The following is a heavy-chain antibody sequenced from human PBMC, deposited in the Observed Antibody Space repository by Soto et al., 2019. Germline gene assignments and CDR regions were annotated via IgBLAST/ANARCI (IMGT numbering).Heavy chain of an antibody. CDR3: ARDVSPGSSSLYLDAFDI. CDR2: IKKDGSQI. Sequence: EVQLVESGGGLVQPGGSLRLSCVASGFSFGSSWMTWVRQAPGKGLEWVANIKKDGSQISYLDSVRGRFTISRDNAKISLYLQMNSLRAEDTALYYCARDVSPGSSSLYLDAFDIWCQGTMVTVSS. D-gene: IGHD6-13*01. CDR1: GFSFGSSW. J-gene: IGHJ3*02. V-gene: IGHV3-7*05.